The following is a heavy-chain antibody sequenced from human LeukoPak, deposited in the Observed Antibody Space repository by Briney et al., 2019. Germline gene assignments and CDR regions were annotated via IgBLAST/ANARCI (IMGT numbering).Heavy chain of an antibody. V-gene: IGHV1-18*01. CDR1: GYTFTSYG. Sequence: ASVKVSCKASGYTFTSYGISWVRQAPGQGLEWMGWISAYNGNTNYAQKLQGRVTMTTDTSTSTAYMELRSLRSDDTAVYYCARDNYYYDSSGYDYWGQETLVTVSS. J-gene: IGHJ4*02. D-gene: IGHD3-22*01. CDR3: ARDNYYYDSSGYDY. CDR2: ISAYNGNT.